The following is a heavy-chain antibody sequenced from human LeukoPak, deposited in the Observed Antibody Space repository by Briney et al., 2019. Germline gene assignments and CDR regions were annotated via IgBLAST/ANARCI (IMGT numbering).Heavy chain of an antibody. CDR2: ISGSGGST. CDR3: AKVSLIVVEPAAYFDY. Sequence: TGGSLRLSCAASGFTFSSYAMSWVRQAPGKGLEWVSAISGSGGSTYYADSVKGRFTISRDNSKNTLYLQMNSLRAEDTAVYYCAKVSLIVVEPAAYFDYWGQGTLVTVSS. CDR1: GFTFSSYA. V-gene: IGHV3-23*01. D-gene: IGHD2-2*01. J-gene: IGHJ4*02.